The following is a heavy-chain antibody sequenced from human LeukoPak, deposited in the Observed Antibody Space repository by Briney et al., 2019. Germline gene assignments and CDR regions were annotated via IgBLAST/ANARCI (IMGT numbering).Heavy chain of an antibody. D-gene: IGHD2-15*01. Sequence: SETLSLTCTVSGYSISGGYYWGWIRQSPGKGLEWVGSVYHTGTTYYNPSLKSRLTISVDTFKNQFSLKLSSVTAADTAVYYCARGRPPFIVVVVAATGAFDIWGQGTMVTVSS. CDR1: GYSISGGYY. CDR3: ARGRPPFIVVVVAATGAFDI. CDR2: VYHTGTT. J-gene: IGHJ3*02. V-gene: IGHV4-38-2*02.